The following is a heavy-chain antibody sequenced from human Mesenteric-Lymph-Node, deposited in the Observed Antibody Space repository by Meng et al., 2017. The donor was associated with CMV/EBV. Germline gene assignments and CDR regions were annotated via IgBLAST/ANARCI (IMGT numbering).Heavy chain of an antibody. CDR1: GFSFSSYS. CDR2: ISSSSSYI. J-gene: IGHJ6*02. CDR3: AKSSHIVVVPAAHMDV. Sequence: GESLKISCAASGFSFSSYSMNWVRQAPGKGLEWVSSISSSSSYIYYADSVKGRFTISRDNAKNSLYLQMNSLRAEDTAVYYCAKSSHIVVVPAAHMDVWGQGTTVTVSS. V-gene: IGHV3-21*04. D-gene: IGHD2-2*01.